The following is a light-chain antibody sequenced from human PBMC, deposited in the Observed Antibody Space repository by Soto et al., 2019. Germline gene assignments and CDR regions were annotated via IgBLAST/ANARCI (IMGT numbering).Light chain of an antibody. CDR3: SSYTSSSTPYV. Sequence: QSVLTQPASVSGSPGQSITISCTGTSSDVGGYNYVSWYQQHPGKAPKLMIYDVSNWPSGVSNRFSGSKSGNTASLTISGLQAEEEADYYCSSYTSSSTPYVFGTGTKVTV. V-gene: IGLV2-14*01. J-gene: IGLJ1*01. CDR1: SSDVGGYNY. CDR2: DVS.